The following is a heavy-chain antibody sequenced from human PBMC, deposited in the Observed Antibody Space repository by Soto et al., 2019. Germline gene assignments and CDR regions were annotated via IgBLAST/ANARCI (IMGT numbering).Heavy chain of an antibody. D-gene: IGHD3-9*01. CDR1: GITFDDYA. V-gene: IGHV3-9*01. J-gene: IGHJ4*02. CDR2: ISWNSGSI. Sequence: EVQLVESGGGLVQPGRSLRLSCAASGITFDDYAMHWVRQAPGKGLEWVSGISWNSGSIGYADSVKGRFTISRDNAKNSLYLQINRLRAEDTALYYCAKDRYFDWLGNIPAFDYWGQGTLVTVSS. CDR3: AKDRYFDWLGNIPAFDY.